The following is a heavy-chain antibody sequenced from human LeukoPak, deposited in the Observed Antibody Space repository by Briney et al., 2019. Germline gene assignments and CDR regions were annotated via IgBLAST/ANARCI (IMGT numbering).Heavy chain of an antibody. J-gene: IGHJ4*02. CDR3: ARGGDDYAFQYYFDY. CDR1: GGTFSSYA. CDR2: IIPIFGTA. Sequence: SVKVSCKASGGTFSSYAISWVRQAPGQGLEWMGGIIPIFGTANYAQKFQGRVTITADESTSTAYMELRSLRSEDTAVYYCARGGDDYAFQYYFDYWGQGTLVTVSS. D-gene: IGHD3-16*01. V-gene: IGHV1-69*13.